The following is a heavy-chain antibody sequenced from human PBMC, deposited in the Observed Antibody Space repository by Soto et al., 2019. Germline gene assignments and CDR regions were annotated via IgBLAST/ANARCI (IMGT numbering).Heavy chain of an antibody. J-gene: IGHJ3*02. V-gene: IGHV1-69*06. CDR3: ARAGPVSGNHAFDI. CDR2: IIPIFGAP. Sequence: SVKVSCKASGGSFSSYAISWVRQAPVQGLEWMGGIIPIFGAPTYAQKFQGRVTIIADKSTSTAYMELSSLRSEDTALYYCARAGPVSGNHAFDIWGQGTLVTVSS. D-gene: IGHD6-19*01. CDR1: GGSFSSYA.